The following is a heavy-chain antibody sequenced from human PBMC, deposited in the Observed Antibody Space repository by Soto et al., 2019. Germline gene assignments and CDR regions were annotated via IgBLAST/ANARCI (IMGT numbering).Heavy chain of an antibody. Sequence: PSETLSLTCTVSGGSISSGGYYRSWIRQHPGKGLEWIGYIYYSGSTYYNPSLKSRVTISVDTSKNQFSLKLSSVTAADTAVYYCASYVDTAMVTGWFDPWGQGTLVTVSS. V-gene: IGHV4-31*03. J-gene: IGHJ5*02. D-gene: IGHD5-18*01. CDR3: ASYVDTAMVTGWFDP. CDR1: GGSISSGGYY. CDR2: IYYSGST.